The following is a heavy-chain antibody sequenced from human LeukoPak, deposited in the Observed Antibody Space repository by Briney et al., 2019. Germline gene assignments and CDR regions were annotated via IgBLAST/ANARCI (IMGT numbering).Heavy chain of an antibody. D-gene: IGHD3-10*01. J-gene: IGHJ4*02. V-gene: IGHV1-18*01. Sequence: ASVKVSCKASGYTFTSYGISWVRQAPGQGLEWMGWISAYNGNTNYAQKLQGRVTMTTDTSTSTAYMELRSLRSDDTAVYYCARGGPITMVRGVIVPYFDYWGQGTLVTVSS. CDR3: ARGGPITMVRGVIVPYFDY. CDR2: ISAYNGNT. CDR1: GYTFTSYG.